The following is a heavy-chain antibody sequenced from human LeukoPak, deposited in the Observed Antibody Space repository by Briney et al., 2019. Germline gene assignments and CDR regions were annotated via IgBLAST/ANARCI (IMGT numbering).Heavy chain of an antibody. CDR3: ARAVVPAAIIDY. Sequence: SETLSLTCTVSGGSISSSSYYWGWIRQPPGKGLEWIGSIYYSGSTYYNPSLKSRVTISVDRSKNQFSLKLSSVTAADTAVYYCARAVVPAAIIDYWGQGTLVTVSS. J-gene: IGHJ4*02. V-gene: IGHV4-39*07. CDR1: GGSISSSSYY. D-gene: IGHD2-2*01. CDR2: IYYSGST.